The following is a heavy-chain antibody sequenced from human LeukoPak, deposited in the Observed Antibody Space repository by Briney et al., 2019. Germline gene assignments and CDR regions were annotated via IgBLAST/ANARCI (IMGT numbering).Heavy chain of an antibody. Sequence: SETLSLTCTVSGGSISSRPYYWGWIRQPPGKGLEWLGSFDYSGSTYYKPSLKSRVTISVDTSKNQFSLKLTSVSAADTAVYYCARGTYYYDSSPFDYWGRGTLATVSS. CDR1: GGSISSRPYY. CDR2: FDYSGST. CDR3: ARGTYYYDSSPFDY. D-gene: IGHD3-22*01. J-gene: IGHJ4*02. V-gene: IGHV4-39*07.